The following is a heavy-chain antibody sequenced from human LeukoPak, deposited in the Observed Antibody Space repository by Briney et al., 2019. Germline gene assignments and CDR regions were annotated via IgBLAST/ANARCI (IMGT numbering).Heavy chain of an antibody. CDR3: TRLLPCLEA. Sequence: RWVRQASGKGLEWVVRIRSKANSYATAYAASVKGRFTISRDDSKNTAYLQMNSLKTEDTAVYYSTRLLPCLEAWGQGTLVTVSS. CDR2: IRSKANSYAT. J-gene: IGHJ5*02. V-gene: IGHV3-73*01. D-gene: IGHD5/OR15-5a*01.